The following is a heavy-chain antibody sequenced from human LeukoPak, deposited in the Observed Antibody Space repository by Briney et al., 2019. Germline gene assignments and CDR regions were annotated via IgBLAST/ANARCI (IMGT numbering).Heavy chain of an antibody. CDR3: ARDRCSGGSCYTYYFDY. Sequence: ASVKVSCKASGYTFTSYGISWVRQAPGQGLEWMGWISAYNGNTNYAQKLQGRVTMTTDTSTSTAYMELRSLRSDDTAAYYCARDRCSGGSCYTYYFDYWGQGTLVTVSS. CDR1: GYTFTSYG. D-gene: IGHD2-15*01. CDR2: ISAYNGNT. J-gene: IGHJ4*02. V-gene: IGHV1-18*01.